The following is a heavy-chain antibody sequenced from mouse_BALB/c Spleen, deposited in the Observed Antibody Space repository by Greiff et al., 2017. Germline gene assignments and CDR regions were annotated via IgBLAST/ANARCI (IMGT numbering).Heavy chain of an antibody. V-gene: IGHV5-4*02. CDR1: GFTFSDYY. J-gene: IGHJ3*01. D-gene: IGHD2-3*01. CDR3: ARSYDGYLGY. Sequence: EVQVVESGGGLVKPGGSLKLSCAASGFTFSDYYMYWVRQTPEKRLEWVATISDGGSYTYYPDSVKGRFTISRDNAKNNLYLQMSSLKSEDTAMYYCARSYDGYLGYWGQGTLVTVSA. CDR2: ISDGGSYT.